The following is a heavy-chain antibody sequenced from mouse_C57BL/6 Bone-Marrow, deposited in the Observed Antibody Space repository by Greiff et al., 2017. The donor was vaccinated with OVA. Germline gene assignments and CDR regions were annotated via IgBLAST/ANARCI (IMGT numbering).Heavy chain of an antibody. D-gene: IGHD2-4*01. V-gene: IGHV14-4*01. Sequence: EVKLLESGAELVRPGASVKLSCTASGFNIKDDYMHWVKQRPEQGLEWIGWIDPENGDTEYASKFQGKATITADTSSNTAYLQLSSLTSEDTAVYYCTTVYYDYDEVAYWGQGTLVTVSA. CDR1: GFNIKDDY. J-gene: IGHJ3*01. CDR3: TTVYYDYDEVAY. CDR2: IDPENGDT.